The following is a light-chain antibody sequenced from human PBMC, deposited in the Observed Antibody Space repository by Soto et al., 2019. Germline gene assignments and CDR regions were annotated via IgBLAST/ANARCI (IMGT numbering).Light chain of an antibody. CDR1: PSFSSF. J-gene: IGKJ1*01. CDR3: QQRSNWPLWT. CDR2: DAS. V-gene: IGKV3-11*01. Sequence: EIVLTQSPATLSLSPGERATISCRASPSFSSFGAWYQQTPGQAPRLLIYDASHWATGIPARFSGSGSGTDFTLTISSLEPEDFAVYYCQQRSNWPLWTFGQGTKVDIK.